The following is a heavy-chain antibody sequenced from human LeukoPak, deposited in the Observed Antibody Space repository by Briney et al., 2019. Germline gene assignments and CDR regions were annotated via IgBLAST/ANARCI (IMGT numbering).Heavy chain of an antibody. Sequence: GGSLRLSCAASGFTFNEFWMHWVRQAPGRGLMWVSRIHKDGLHTWYADSMKGRFTISRDNAENTVYLQLNSLRVEDTAVYYCARESEAAGTYYLDHWGQGNLVTVSS. V-gene: IGHV3-74*01. D-gene: IGHD6-25*01. CDR3: ARESEAAGTYYLDH. CDR1: GFTFNEFW. CDR2: IHKDGLHT. J-gene: IGHJ4*02.